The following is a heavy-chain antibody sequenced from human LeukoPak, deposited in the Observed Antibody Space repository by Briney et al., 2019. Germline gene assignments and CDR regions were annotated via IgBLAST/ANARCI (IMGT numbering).Heavy chain of an antibody. D-gene: IGHD3-10*01. Sequence: SETLSLTCAVYGGSFSGYYWSWIRQPPGKGLEWIGEINHSGSTNYNPSLKSRVTISVDTSKNQFSLKLSSVTAADTAVYYCARTYYGSGSYVYYYYMDVWGKGTTVTVSS. CDR2: INHSGST. J-gene: IGHJ6*03. CDR3: ARTYYGSGSYVYYYYMDV. CDR1: GGSFSGYY. V-gene: IGHV4-34*01.